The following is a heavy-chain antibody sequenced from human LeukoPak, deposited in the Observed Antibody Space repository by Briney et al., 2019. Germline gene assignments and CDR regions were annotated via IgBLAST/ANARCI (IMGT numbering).Heavy chain of an antibody. CDR3: ATEALDF. CDR1: AFTFSTYG. CDR2: ERYDGSDK. Sequence: GGSLRLSCAASAFTFSTYGMHWVRQAPGKGLEWVAFERYDGSDKYYADSVKGRLTISRDNSKNTLYLQMNSLRAEDTAVYYCATEALDFWGQGTLVTVSS. J-gene: IGHJ4*02. V-gene: IGHV3-30*02.